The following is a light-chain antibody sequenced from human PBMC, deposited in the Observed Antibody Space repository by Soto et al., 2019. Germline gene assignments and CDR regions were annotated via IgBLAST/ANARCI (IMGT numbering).Light chain of an antibody. V-gene: IGKV1-39*01. CDR2: AAS. CDR1: RSISYY. Sequence: IQMTQSPSSLSASVGDRVTINCRASRSISYYLNWYQQKPGKAPNLLIYAASSLQSGAPSRFSGSGSGTDFTLTISSVQPEDSASYFCQQSYSAPLSFGGGTKVEVK. J-gene: IGKJ4*01. CDR3: QQSYSAPLS.